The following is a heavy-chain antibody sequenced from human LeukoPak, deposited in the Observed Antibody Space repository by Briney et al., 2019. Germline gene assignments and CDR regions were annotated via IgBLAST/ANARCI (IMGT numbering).Heavy chain of an antibody. Sequence: PSETLSLTCTVSGGSISSNSWSWIRQTAGKGLEWIGRLSNSGTTDYNASLKGRVTVSADTSKNQFSLQLRFVTAADTAVYYCARARNFSGYYLGSFDSWGQGTLVSVSS. CDR2: LSNSGTT. CDR1: GGSISSNS. D-gene: IGHD3-22*01. CDR3: ARARNFSGYYLGSFDS. V-gene: IGHV4-4*07. J-gene: IGHJ4*02.